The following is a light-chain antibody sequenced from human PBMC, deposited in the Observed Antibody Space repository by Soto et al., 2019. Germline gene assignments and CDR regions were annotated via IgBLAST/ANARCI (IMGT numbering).Light chain of an antibody. J-gene: IGKJ2*01. Sequence: EIVLTQSPVTLSLSPGERATLSCRASQSVLNNYLAWYQQRPGQPPRLLIYGASSRATGIPDRFSGSGSGTDFTLTISRLEPEDFAVYYCEQYNRPPRYTFGQGTKLEIK. CDR2: GAS. CDR1: QSVLNNY. V-gene: IGKV3-20*01. CDR3: EQYNRPPRYT.